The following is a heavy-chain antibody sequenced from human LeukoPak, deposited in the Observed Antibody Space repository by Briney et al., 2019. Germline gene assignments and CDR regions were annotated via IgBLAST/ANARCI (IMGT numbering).Heavy chain of an antibody. CDR1: GGSISSSSYY. Sequence: SETLSLTCTVSGGSISSSSYYWGWIRQPPGKGLEWIGSIYYSGSTYYNPSLKSRVTISVDTPKNQFSLKLSSVTAADTAVYYCASLEAWLQEEFDYWGQGTLVTVSS. CDR2: IYYSGST. V-gene: IGHV4-39*07. D-gene: IGHD5-24*01. J-gene: IGHJ4*02. CDR3: ASLEAWLQEEFDY.